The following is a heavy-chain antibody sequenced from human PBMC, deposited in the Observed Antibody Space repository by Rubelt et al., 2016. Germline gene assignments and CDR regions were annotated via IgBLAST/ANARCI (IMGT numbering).Heavy chain of an antibody. V-gene: IGHV3-23*01. D-gene: IGHD6-19*01. J-gene: IGHJ4*02. Sequence: EVQLLESGGGLVQPGGSLRLSCAASGFTFSSYAMSWVRQAPGKGLEWVSAISGSGGSTYYADSVKGRLPISRDNSKNTLYLQRNSLRAEDTAVYYCAKGLKSDSSGWPSWGQGTLVTVSS. CDR3: AKGLKSDSSGWPS. CDR2: ISGSGGST. CDR1: GFTFSSYA.